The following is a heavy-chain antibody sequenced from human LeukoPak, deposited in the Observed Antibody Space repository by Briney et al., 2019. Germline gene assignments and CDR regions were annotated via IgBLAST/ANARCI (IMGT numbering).Heavy chain of an antibody. CDR1: GFTFSSYA. J-gene: IGHJ6*02. V-gene: IGHV3-7*01. CDR2: INQDGSEK. CDR3: ARDLVVVGSYFYYGMDV. D-gene: IGHD2-21*01. Sequence: PGGSLRLSCAASGFTFSSYAMSWVRQAPGKGLEWVANINQDGSEKYSVDSVKGRFTISRDNAKNSLYLQVDSLRAEDTAVYYCARDLVVVGSYFYYGMDVWGQGTTVTVSS.